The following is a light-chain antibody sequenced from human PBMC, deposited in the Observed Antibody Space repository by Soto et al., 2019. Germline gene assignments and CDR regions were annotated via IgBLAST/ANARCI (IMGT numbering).Light chain of an antibody. CDR2: AAS. CDR1: QGIGND. J-gene: IGKJ1*01. V-gene: IGKV1-17*01. Sequence: DIQMTQSPSSLSASVGDRVTITCRASQGIGNDLGWYQQKPGSAPKRLIYAASSLQSGVPSRFSGSGSGTEFTLTISCLQPEDFATYYWLQHNNYPRTFGQGTKVEIK. CDR3: LQHNNYPRT.